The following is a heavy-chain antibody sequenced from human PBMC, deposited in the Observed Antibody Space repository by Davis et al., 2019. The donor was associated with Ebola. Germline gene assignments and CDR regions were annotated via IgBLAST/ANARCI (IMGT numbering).Heavy chain of an antibody. CDR3: ATLPGYY. CDR2: LWSGGLNK. D-gene: IGHD1-26*01. J-gene: IGHJ4*02. V-gene: IGHV3-21*04. Sequence: GGSLRLSCAASGFTFSSYSMNWVRQAPGKGPEWVSGLWSGGLNKYYADSVKGRFTISRDNAKNSLYLQMNSLRAEDTAVYYCATLPGYYWGQGTLVTVSS. CDR1: GFTFSSYS.